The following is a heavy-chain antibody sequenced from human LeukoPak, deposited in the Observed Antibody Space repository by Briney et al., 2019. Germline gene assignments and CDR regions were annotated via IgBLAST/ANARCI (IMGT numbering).Heavy chain of an antibody. CDR3: ARDPRHDDFWSRFDP. CDR2: INPSDGST. Sequence: GASVKISCKASGYTFTNYYMHWVRQAPGQGPEWMGIINPSDGSTSYAQKFQGRVTMTRDTSTSTVYMELSSLRSEDTAVYYCARDPRHDDFWSRFDPWGQGTLVTVSS. D-gene: IGHD3-3*01. V-gene: IGHV1-46*01. J-gene: IGHJ5*02. CDR1: GYTFTNYY.